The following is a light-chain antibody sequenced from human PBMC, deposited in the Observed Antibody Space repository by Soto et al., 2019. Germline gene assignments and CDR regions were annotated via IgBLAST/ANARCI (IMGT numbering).Light chain of an antibody. CDR1: QPVLRSSNNKNH. V-gene: IGKV4-1*01. CDR3: QQYYDVPVT. J-gene: IGKJ5*01. Sequence: DIVMTQSPDSLTVSLGERATINCKASQPVLRSSNNKNHLAWYQQKPTQSPKMLISWASTRESRVPDRFSGSRSGTEFTLTISSRQAEGAEVYYCQQYYDVPVTFGQGTRLEIK. CDR2: WAS.